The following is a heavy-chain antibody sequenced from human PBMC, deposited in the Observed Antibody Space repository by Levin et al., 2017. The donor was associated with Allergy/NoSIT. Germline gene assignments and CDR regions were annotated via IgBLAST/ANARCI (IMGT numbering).Heavy chain of an antibody. CDR3: ARGLRFGELLRRKYYYYMDV. D-gene: IGHD3-10*01. CDR1: GGSFSGYY. CDR2: INHSGST. Sequence: SQTLSLTCAVYGGSFSGYYWSWIRQPPGKGLEWIGEINHSGSTNYNPSLKSRVTISVDTSKNQFSLKLSSVTAADTAVYYCARGLRFGELLRRKYYYYMDVWGKGTTVTVSS. V-gene: IGHV4-34*01. J-gene: IGHJ6*03.